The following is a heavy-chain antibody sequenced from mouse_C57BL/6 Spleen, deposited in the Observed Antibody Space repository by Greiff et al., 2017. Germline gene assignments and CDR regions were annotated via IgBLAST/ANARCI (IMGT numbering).Heavy chain of an antibody. V-gene: IGHV5-17*01. CDR2: ISSGSSTI. D-gene: IGHD1-1*01. CDR3: ARGIYYYGGSSNYFDY. J-gene: IGHJ2*01. Sequence: EVKLVESGGGLVKPGGSLKLSCAASGFTFSDYGMHWVRQAPEKGLEWVAYISSGSSTIYYADTVKGRFTISRDNAKNTLFLQMTSLKSKDTAMYYCARGIYYYGGSSNYFDYWGQGTTLTVSS. CDR1: GFTFSDYG.